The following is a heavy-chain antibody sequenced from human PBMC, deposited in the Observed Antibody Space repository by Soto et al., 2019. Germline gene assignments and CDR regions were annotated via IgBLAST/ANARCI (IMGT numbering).Heavy chain of an antibody. CDR2: LSSTGGST. J-gene: IGHJ6*02. Sequence: EVQLLESGGGLAQPGGSLRLSCEVSGFTFRKYVMTWVRQAPGKGLEWVSSLSSTGGSTYYADSVKGRFTVSRDNSKNTLFLQMNTLRAADTAIYYSEKDQGFMEGIHQGDLDVWGPGTTVAVPS. D-gene: IGHD5-18*01. CDR1: GFTFRKYV. CDR3: EKDQGFMEGIHQGDLDV. V-gene: IGHV3-23*01.